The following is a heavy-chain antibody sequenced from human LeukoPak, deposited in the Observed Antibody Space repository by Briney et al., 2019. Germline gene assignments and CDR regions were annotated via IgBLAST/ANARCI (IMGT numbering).Heavy chain of an antibody. J-gene: IGHJ4*02. Sequence: GASVKVSCKVSGYTLTELSMHWVRQAPGKGLEWKGCFDPEDGETIYAQKFQGRVTMTEDTSTDTAYMELSSLRSEDTAVYYCATDWPSKVYDSSGYLSYWGQGTLSPSPQ. CDR2: FDPEDGET. CDR1: GYTLTELS. D-gene: IGHD3-22*01. V-gene: IGHV1-24*01. CDR3: ATDWPSKVYDSSGYLSY.